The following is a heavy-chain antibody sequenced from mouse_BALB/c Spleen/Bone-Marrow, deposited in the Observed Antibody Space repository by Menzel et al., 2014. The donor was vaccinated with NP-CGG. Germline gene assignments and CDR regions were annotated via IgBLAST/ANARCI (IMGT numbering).Heavy chain of an antibody. V-gene: IGHV1-18*01. CDR3: GRGYYFDY. Sequence: VQLKESGAELVKPGASVKISCKASGYTFTGYNMDWVKQSHGKSLEWIGDINPNYNSTSYNQKFKGKATLTVDKSSSTAYMELRSLTSEDTAVYYCGRGYYFDYWGQGTTLTVSS. CDR2: INPNYNST. J-gene: IGHJ2*01. CDR1: GYTFTGYN.